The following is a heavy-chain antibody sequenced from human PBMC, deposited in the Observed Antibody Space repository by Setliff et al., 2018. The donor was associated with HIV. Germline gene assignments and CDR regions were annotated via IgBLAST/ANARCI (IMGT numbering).Heavy chain of an antibody. D-gene: IGHD3-22*01. Sequence: GASVKVSCKASGYTFTSYDIHWVRQATGHGLEWMGWINPYSGNTGYAQKFQGRVTMTRETSTSTAYLELSNLRAEDAAVYYCVRGIYDSSGFWYPHGDSWGQGTLVTVSS. J-gene: IGHJ5*01. CDR2: INPYSGNT. CDR1: GYTFTSYD. V-gene: IGHV1-8*01. CDR3: VRGIYDSSGFWYPHGDS.